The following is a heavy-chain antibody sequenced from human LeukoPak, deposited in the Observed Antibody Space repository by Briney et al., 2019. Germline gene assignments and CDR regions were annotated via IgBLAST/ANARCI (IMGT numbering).Heavy chain of an antibody. J-gene: IGHJ6*02. CDR1: GYTFTSYY. D-gene: IGHD6-13*01. CDR3: ARGPPSWYSSSWYYYGMDV. Sequence: ASVKVSCKASGYTFTSYYMDWVRQAPGQGLEWMGWMNPNSGNTGYAQKFQGRVTMTRNTSISTAYMELSSLRSEDTAVYYCARGPPSWYSSSWYYYGMDVWGQGTTVTVSS. CDR2: MNPNSGNT. V-gene: IGHV1-8*02.